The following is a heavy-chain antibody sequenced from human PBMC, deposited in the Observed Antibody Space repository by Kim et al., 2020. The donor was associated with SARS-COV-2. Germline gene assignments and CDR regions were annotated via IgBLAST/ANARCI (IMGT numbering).Heavy chain of an antibody. CDR3: AKRGPGYCSSTSCYHYFDY. D-gene: IGHD2-2*01. CDR1: GFTFSSYG. V-gene: IGHV3-30*18. J-gene: IGHJ4*02. Sequence: GGSLRLSCAASGFTFSSYGMHWVRQAPGKGLEWVAVISYDGSNKYYADSVKGRFTISRDNSKNTLYLQMNSLRAEDTAVYYCAKRGPGYCSSTSCYHYFDYWGQGTPVTVSS. CDR2: ISYDGSNK.